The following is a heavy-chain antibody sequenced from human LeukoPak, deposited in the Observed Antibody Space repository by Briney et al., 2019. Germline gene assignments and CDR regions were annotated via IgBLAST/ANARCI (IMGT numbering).Heavy chain of an antibody. D-gene: IGHD3-16*01. CDR3: AKGGGRGFDI. CDR1: GFTFSSYA. Sequence: PGGSLRLSCAASGFTFSSYAMSWVRQAPGKGLEWVSAISGSGGSTYYADSVKGRIAISRDNSKNTLYLQMNSLRAEDTAVYYCAKGGGRGFDIWGQGTMVTASS. J-gene: IGHJ3*02. CDR2: ISGSGGST. V-gene: IGHV3-23*01.